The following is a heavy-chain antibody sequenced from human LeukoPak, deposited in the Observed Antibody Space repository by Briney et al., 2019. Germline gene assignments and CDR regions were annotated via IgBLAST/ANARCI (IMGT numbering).Heavy chain of an antibody. CDR2: IYYSGST. V-gene: IGHV4-39*07. Sequence: SETLSLTCTVSGGSISSSSYYWGWIRQPPGKGLEWIGSIYYSGSTYYNPSLKSRVTISVDTSKNQFSLKLSSVTAADTAVYYCARAYLWGGYSLVGWFDPWGQGTLVTVSS. CDR1: GGSISSSSYY. D-gene: IGHD3-3*01. CDR3: ARAYLWGGYSLVGWFDP. J-gene: IGHJ5*02.